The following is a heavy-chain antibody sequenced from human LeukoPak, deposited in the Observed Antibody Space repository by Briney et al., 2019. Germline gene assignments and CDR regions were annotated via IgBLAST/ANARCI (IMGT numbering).Heavy chain of an antibody. D-gene: IGHD6-13*01. CDR2: FSWNSGSI. V-gene: IGHV3-9*01. J-gene: IGHJ4*02. Sequence: GGSLRLSCAASGFTFDDYAMHWVRQVPGKGLEWVSGFSWNSGSIGYADSVKGRFTISRDNAKNSLYLQMNSLRAEDTALYYCARELAAAGHYYFDYWGQGTLVTVSS. CDR1: GFTFDDYA. CDR3: ARELAAAGHYYFDY.